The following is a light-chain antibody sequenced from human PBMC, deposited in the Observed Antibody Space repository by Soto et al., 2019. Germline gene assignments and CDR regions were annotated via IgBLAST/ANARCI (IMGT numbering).Light chain of an antibody. J-gene: IGKJ4*01. CDR2: DAS. Sequence: EILLAQSPTPPSFSPRGKATPSRRASQSVSSYLAWYQQKPGQAPRLLIYDASNRATGIPARFSGSGSGTDFTLTISSLEPEDFAVYYCQQRSNWPLTFGGGTKVDIK. CDR3: QQRSNWPLT. CDR1: QSVSSY. V-gene: IGKV3-11*01.